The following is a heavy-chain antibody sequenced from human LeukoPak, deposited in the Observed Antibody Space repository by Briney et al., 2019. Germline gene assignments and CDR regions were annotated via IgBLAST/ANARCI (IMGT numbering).Heavy chain of an antibody. D-gene: IGHD5-12*01. Sequence: ASVKVSCKAFGYSLTNYYVHWVRQAPGQGLEWMEDINPSGGSTSYAQKFQGRITVTRDTYTNTVYMGLSSLRSEDTATYYCARGSPTTRIGAGRFDYWGQGSLLTVAS. CDR1: GYSLTNYY. CDR3: ARGSPTTRIGAGRFDY. V-gene: IGHV1-46*01. CDR2: INPSGGST. J-gene: IGHJ4*02.